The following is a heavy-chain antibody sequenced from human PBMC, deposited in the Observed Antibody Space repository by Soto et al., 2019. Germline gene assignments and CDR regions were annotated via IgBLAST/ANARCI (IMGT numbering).Heavy chain of an antibody. J-gene: IGHJ5*02. CDR1: GGTFSSYA. V-gene: IGHV1-69*13. CDR3: ARGSERWELLRRGNWFDP. D-gene: IGHD1-26*01. CDR2: IIPIFGTA. Sequence: SVKVSCKASGGTFSSYAISWVRQAPGQGLEWMGGIIPIFGTANYAQKFQGRATITADESTSTAYMELSSLRSEDTAVYYGARGSERWELLRRGNWFDPWGQGTLVTVSS.